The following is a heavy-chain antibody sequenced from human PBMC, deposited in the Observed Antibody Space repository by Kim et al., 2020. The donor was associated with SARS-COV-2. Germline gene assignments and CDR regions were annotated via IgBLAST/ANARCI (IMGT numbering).Heavy chain of an antibody. CDR1: GFTFNTYL. CDR2: IDRNGGT. D-gene: IGHD7-27*01. Sequence: GGSLRLSCAASGFTFNTYLMHWVRQAPGKGLEWVSAIDRNGGTYYADTVKGHFTISRDNSKSTLYLQLNSVRGEDTAVYFCARWDWGQPGPLCWGQGDLVTVSS. J-gene: IGHJ4*02. CDR3: ARWDWGQPGPLC. V-gene: IGHV3-23*01.